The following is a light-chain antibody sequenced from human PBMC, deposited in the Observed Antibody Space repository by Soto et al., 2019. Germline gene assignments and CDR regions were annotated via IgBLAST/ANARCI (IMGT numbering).Light chain of an antibody. Sequence: QSVLTQPASVSGSPGQSVTISCTGTSSDVGGYNYVSWYQQHPGKAPKLMIYDVSNRPSGVSNRFSGSKSGYTASLTISGLQAEDEADYYCSSYTSSNTYVFGTGTKVTLL. CDR2: DVS. CDR1: SSDVGGYNY. J-gene: IGLJ1*01. CDR3: SSYTSSNTYV. V-gene: IGLV2-14*03.